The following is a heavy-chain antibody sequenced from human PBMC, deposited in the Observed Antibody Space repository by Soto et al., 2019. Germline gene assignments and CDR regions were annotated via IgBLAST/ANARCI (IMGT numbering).Heavy chain of an antibody. Sequence: SETLSLTCTVFGGSVSSGSYYWSWIRQSPGKGLEWIGYVYYSGTTNYNPTLKSRITISVDTSKNQFSLKLSSVTAADTAVYYCATHHESWGQGTLVTVSS. CDR1: GGSVSSGSYY. CDR3: ATHHES. V-gene: IGHV4-61*01. J-gene: IGHJ5*02. CDR2: VYYSGTT.